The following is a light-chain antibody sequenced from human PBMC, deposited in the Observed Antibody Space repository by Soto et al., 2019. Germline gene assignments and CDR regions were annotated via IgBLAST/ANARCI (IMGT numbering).Light chain of an antibody. CDR2: GAS. CDR3: QHYGTSPQT. Sequence: IVLTQSPGTLSFSPVERATLSCMASQSISRYLAWYQQKPGQGPRRLIYGASSRATGIPDRFSGSGSGTDFTLTISRLEPEDFAVYYCQHYGTSPQTCGQGTKVDIK. V-gene: IGKV3-20*01. CDR1: QSISRY. J-gene: IGKJ1*01.